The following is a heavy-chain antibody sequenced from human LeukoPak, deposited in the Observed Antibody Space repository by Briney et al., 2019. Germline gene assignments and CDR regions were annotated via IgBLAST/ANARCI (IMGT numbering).Heavy chain of an antibody. CDR2: IYASGST. D-gene: IGHD2-21*02. J-gene: IGHJ4*02. Sequence: SETLSLTCTVSGGSISTYYWSWIRQPAGKGLEWIGLIYASGSTNYNPSLKSRVTMSVDTSKNQFSLKLSSVTAADTAVYYCARAQTYGDSRLLLDYWGQGTLVTVSS. CDR1: GGSISTYY. CDR3: ARAQTYGDSRLLLDY. V-gene: IGHV4-4*07.